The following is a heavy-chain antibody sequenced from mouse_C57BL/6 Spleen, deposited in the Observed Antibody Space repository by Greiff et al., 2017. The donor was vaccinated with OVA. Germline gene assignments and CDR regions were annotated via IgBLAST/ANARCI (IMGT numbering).Heavy chain of an antibody. CDR1: GFTFSSYA. J-gene: IGHJ3*01. CDR2: ISDGGSYT. V-gene: IGHV5-4*01. CDR3: ARDHGAY. Sequence: DVQLVESGGGLVKPGGSLKLSCAASGFTFSSYAMSWVRQTPEKRLEWVATISDGGSYTYYPDNVKGRFTISRDNAKNNLYLQMSHLKSEDTAMYYCARDHGAYWGQGTLVTVSA.